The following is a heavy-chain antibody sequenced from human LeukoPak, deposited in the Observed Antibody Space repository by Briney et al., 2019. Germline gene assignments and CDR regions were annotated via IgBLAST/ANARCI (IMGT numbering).Heavy chain of an antibody. V-gene: IGHV3-30*02. Sequence: GGSLRLSCAASGFTFSNYGMHWVRQAPGKGLEWVAFTRYDGSDKYYADSVKGRFTISRDNAKNSLYLQMNSLRAEDTAVYYCASKQWLVSDFDYWGQGTLVTVSS. J-gene: IGHJ4*02. CDR3: ASKQWLVSDFDY. CDR2: TRYDGSDK. D-gene: IGHD6-19*01. CDR1: GFTFSNYG.